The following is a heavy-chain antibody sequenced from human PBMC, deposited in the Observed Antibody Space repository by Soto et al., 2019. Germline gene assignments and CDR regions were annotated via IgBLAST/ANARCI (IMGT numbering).Heavy chain of an antibody. D-gene: IGHD3-16*02. CDR1: GFTFSIYA. Sequence: PGGSLRLSCAASGFTFSIYALTWVRQAPGKGLEWVSAISGSGGNIFYADSVKGRFTISRDNAKNTLFLQMNSLRAEDTAIYYCAREILSSYGMDVWGQGTPVTVSS. V-gene: IGHV3-23*01. CDR3: AREILSSYGMDV. J-gene: IGHJ6*02. CDR2: ISGSGGNI.